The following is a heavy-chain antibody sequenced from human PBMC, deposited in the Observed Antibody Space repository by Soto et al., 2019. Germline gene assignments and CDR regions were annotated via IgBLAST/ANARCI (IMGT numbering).Heavy chain of an antibody. J-gene: IGHJ4*02. CDR2: IRSKAASYAT. V-gene: IGHV3-73*01. CDR3: TSAERIVEAGLTDS. D-gene: IGHD6-19*01. Sequence: EVQLVESGGGSVQPGGSLTLSCAASGFTFSVSAIHWVRQASGKGLEWVGRIRSKAASYATAYAASVKGRFNISRDDLDNTANLQVNSLETEDTAVYYCTSAERIVEAGLTDSWGQGTLVTVSS. CDR1: GFTFSVSA.